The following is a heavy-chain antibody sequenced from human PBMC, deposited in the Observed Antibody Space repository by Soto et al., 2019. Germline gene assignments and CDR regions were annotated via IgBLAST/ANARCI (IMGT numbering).Heavy chain of an antibody. Sequence: SETLSLTCTVSGGSISSYYWSWIRQPPGKGLEWIGYIYYSGSTNYNPSLKSRGTISVDTSKNQFSLKLSSVTAADTAVYYCARDSRVSDFWSGYYTVFDYWGQGTLVTVSS. CDR1: GGSISSYY. J-gene: IGHJ4*02. V-gene: IGHV4-59*01. CDR3: ARDSRVSDFWSGYYTVFDY. CDR2: IYYSGST. D-gene: IGHD3-3*01.